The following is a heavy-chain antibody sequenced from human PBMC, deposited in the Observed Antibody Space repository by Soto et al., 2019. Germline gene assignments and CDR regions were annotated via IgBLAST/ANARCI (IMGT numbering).Heavy chain of an antibody. CDR1: GGSISSSSYY. Sequence: SETLSLTCTVSGGSISSSSYYWGWIRQPPGKGMEWIGSIYYSGSTYYNPSLKSRVTISVDTSKKQFSLKLSSVTAADTAVYYFARHDMRGSGSYYYYYYYMDVWGKGTTVTVSS. CDR3: ARHDMRGSGSYYYYYYYMDV. J-gene: IGHJ6*03. V-gene: IGHV4-39*01. D-gene: IGHD3-10*01. CDR2: IYYSGST.